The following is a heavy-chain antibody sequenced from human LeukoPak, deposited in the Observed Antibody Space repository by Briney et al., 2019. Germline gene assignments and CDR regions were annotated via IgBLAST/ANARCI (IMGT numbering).Heavy chain of an antibody. V-gene: IGHV3-48*01. CDR1: GFSFSSHS. CDR2: ISRSSSTI. D-gene: IGHD6-13*01. CDR3: AREGGYSSSWYGY. Sequence: GGSLRLSCAASGFSFSSHSMKWVRQAPGKGLEWVSYISRSSSTIYYAASVKGRFTISRDNAKNSLYLQMNSLRAEDTAVYYCAREGGYSSSWYGYWGQGTLVTVSS. J-gene: IGHJ4*02.